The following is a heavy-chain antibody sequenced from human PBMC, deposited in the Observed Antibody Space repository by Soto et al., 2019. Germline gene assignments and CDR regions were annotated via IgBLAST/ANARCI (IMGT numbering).Heavy chain of an antibody. CDR1: GFFFSSYT. J-gene: IGHJ4*02. CDR2: FSAASKNT. Sequence: EVQLLESGGGLVQPGGSLRLSCVGSGFFFSSYTMTWVRQAPGKGLEWVSSFSAASKNTYYADSVRGRFTISRDNSKNTLLLKMNRLAAEATAMYCGEKAWDQRWVRLPFDYWGQGILVIVSS. D-gene: IGHD1-26*01. V-gene: IGHV3-23*01. CDR3: EKAWDQRWVRLPFDY.